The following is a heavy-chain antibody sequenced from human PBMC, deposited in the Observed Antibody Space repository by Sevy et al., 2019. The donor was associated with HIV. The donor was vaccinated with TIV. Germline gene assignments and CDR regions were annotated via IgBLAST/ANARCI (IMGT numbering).Heavy chain of an antibody. V-gene: IGHV3-23*01. CDR2: ISGSGGSGDKT. Sequence: GGSLRLSCAASGFTFSSYAMNWVRQAPGKGLEWVSGISGSGGSGDKTHYADSVKDRFTISRDDSKNSLYLQLNSLRAEDTAIYYCARKYDSSGYFDYWGQGTLVTVSS. D-gene: IGHD3-22*01. CDR3: ARKYDSSGYFDY. CDR1: GFTFSSYA. J-gene: IGHJ4*02.